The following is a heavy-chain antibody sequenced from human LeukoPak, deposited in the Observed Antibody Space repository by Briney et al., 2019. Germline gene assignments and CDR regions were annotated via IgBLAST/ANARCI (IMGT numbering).Heavy chain of an antibody. CDR2: IYYSGST. Sequence: SETLSLTCSVSGGSISSYYWSWIRQPPGKGLEWIGYIYYSGSTNYNPSLKSRVTISVDTSKNQFSLILSSVTAADTAVYYCAKGGSGSYYDRIDFWGQGTLVTVSS. CDR1: GGSISSYY. CDR3: AKGGSGSYYDRIDF. D-gene: IGHD1-26*01. V-gene: IGHV4-59*08. J-gene: IGHJ4*02.